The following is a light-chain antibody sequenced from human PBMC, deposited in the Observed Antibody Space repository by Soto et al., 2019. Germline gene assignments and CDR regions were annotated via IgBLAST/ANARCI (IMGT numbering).Light chain of an antibody. CDR1: SSDVGGYNY. Sequence: QSALTQPPSASGSPGQSVTISCTGTSSDVGGYNYVSWYQQHPGKAPKLMIYEVSKRPSGVPDRFSGSKSGNTASLTVSGLQAEDEPDYYCSSYAGSNNVVFGGGTKVTVL. V-gene: IGLV2-8*01. CDR3: SSYAGSNNVV. CDR2: EVS. J-gene: IGLJ2*01.